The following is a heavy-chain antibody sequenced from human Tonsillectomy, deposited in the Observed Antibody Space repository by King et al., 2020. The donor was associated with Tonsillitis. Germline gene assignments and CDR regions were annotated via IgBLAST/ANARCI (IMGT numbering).Heavy chain of an antibody. D-gene: IGHD5-12*01. J-gene: IGHJ6*03. V-gene: IGHV3-21*01. CDR2: IRSSGRLI. CDR1: GFTFSSYS. Sequence: VQLVESGGGLVKPGGSLRLSCAASGFTFSSYSMNLVRQAPGRGVEVGSCIRSSGRLIYSAASVKGRFTLSRDSAKNSLYLQMTSLRAEETAVYYCARGGGFSGYAYMDVWGKGTTATVSS. CDR3: ARGGGFSGYAYMDV.